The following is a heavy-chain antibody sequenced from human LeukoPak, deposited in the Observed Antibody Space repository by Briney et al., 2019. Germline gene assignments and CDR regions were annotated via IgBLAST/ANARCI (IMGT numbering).Heavy chain of an antibody. CDR1: GFTFSNYW. D-gene: IGHD2-2*01. V-gene: IGHV3-7*01. Sequence: GGSLRLSCAASGFTFSNYWMSWVRQAPGKGLEWVANIKQDGSEKFYVDSVKGRFTISRDNAKNSLYLQMNSLRAEDTAVYYCARNQLLSRYYFDYWGQGTLVTVSS. J-gene: IGHJ4*02. CDR2: IKQDGSEK. CDR3: ARNQLLSRYYFDY.